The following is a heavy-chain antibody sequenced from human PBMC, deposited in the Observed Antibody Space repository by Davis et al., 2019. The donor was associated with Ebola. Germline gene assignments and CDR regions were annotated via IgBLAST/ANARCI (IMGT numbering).Heavy chain of an antibody. D-gene: IGHD3-10*01. Sequence: AASVKVSCKASGYTFTTYGISWVRQAPGQGLEWMGWISAYNGNTNYAQKLQGRVTMTTDTSTSTAYMELRSLRSDDTAVYYCARDITMVQGTSLFDYWGQGTLVTVSS. CDR3: ARDITMVQGTSLFDY. CDR2: ISAYNGNT. CDR1: GYTFTTYG. J-gene: IGHJ4*02. V-gene: IGHV1-18*01.